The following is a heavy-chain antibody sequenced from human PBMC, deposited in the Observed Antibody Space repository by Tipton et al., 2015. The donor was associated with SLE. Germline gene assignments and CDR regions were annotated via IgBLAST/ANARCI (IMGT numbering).Heavy chain of an antibody. J-gene: IGHJ3*01. CDR1: GGSISSYY. CDR3: ARDGSVSPLDV. D-gene: IGHD5/OR15-5a*01. Sequence: TLSLTCTVSGGSISSYYWSWIRQPAGKGLEWIGCIYTNGSTNYNPSLKSRVTMSVDTSKNQFSLKLSSVTAADTAVYYCARDGSVSPLDVWGQGTSVVVSS. CDR2: IYTNGST. V-gene: IGHV4-4*07.